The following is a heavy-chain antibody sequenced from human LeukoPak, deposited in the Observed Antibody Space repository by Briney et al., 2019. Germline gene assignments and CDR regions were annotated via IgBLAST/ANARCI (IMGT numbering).Heavy chain of an antibody. D-gene: IGHD2-2*01. CDR1: GYTFITHR. V-gene: IGHV5-51*01. CDR2: VYPYDSNT. J-gene: IGHJ4*02. CDR3: ARGNANTLGEFLDY. Sequence: GESLKISCKGSGYTFITHRIGWVRQMPGKGLEWMGIVYPYDSNTRYSPSFQGQVTISADKSISTAYLQWSSLKASDTAMYYCARGNANTLGEFLDYWGQGTLVIVSS.